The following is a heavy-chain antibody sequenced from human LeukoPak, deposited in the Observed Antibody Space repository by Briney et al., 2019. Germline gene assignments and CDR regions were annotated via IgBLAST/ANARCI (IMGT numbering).Heavy chain of an antibody. D-gene: IGHD2-21*02. CDR3: ARGYWGGDPFALTGWDV. CDR2: IIPIFGTA. CDR1: GGTFSSYA. J-gene: IGHJ6*03. V-gene: IGHV1-69*13. Sequence: SVKVSCKASGGTFSSYAISWVRQAPGQGLEWMGGIIPIFGTANYAQKFQGRVTITADESTSTAYMELSSLRSEDTAVYYCARGYWGGDPFALTGWDVWAKGTTVTVS.